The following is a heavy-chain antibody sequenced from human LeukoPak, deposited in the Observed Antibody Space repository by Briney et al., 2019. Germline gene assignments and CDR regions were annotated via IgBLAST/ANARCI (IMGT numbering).Heavy chain of an antibody. V-gene: IGHV3-53*01. Sequence: GGSLRLSCAASGFTVSSNYMSWVRQAPGKGLEWVSVFYSGGSTYYADSVKGRFTISRDNSKNTLYLQMNSLRAEDTAVYYCARAPADGGDYYGMDVWGKGTTVTVSS. CDR3: ARAPADGGDYYGMDV. CDR2: FYSGGST. D-gene: IGHD5-24*01. J-gene: IGHJ6*04. CDR1: GFTVSSNY.